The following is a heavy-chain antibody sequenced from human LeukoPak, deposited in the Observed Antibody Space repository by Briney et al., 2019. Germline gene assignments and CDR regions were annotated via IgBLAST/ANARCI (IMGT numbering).Heavy chain of an antibody. J-gene: IGHJ1*01. Sequence: GGSLRLSCAASGFTFSSYGMHWVRQAPGKGLEWVAFIRYDGSNKYYADSVKGRFTISRDNSKNTLYLQMNSLRAEDTAVYYCAKDQSQAAAGIFQHWGQGTLVTVS. D-gene: IGHD6-13*01. CDR3: AKDQSQAAAGIFQH. CDR2: IRYDGSNK. CDR1: GFTFSSYG. V-gene: IGHV3-30*02.